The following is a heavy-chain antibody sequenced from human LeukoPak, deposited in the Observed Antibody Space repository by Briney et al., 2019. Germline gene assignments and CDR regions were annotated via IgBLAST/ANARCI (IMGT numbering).Heavy chain of an antibody. Sequence: SETLSLTCTVPGGSISSYYRGWIRQPPGKGLEWIGYIHYSGSTNYNPSLKSRVTISVDTSKNQFSLNLRSLTAADTAVYYCARRGSGYPYYFDYWGQGTLVTVSS. D-gene: IGHD3-22*01. CDR2: IHYSGST. J-gene: IGHJ4*02. CDR1: GGSISSYY. CDR3: ARRGSGYPYYFDY. V-gene: IGHV4-59*08.